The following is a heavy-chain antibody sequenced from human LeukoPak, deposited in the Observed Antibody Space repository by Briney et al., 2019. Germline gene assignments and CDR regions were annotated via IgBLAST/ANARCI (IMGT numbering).Heavy chain of an antibody. J-gene: IGHJ6*02. Sequence: SVTVSCTASGGTFSSYAISWVRQAPGQGLEWMGGIIPIFGTANYAQKFQGRVTITADESTSTAYMELSSLRSEDTAVYYCARDPGHIVPHLHPQNYYYYYGMDVCGQGPTVTVSS. V-gene: IGHV1-69*13. CDR3: ARDPGHIVPHLHPQNYYYYYGMDV. D-gene: IGHD2-8*01. CDR2: IIPIFGTA. CDR1: GGTFSSYA.